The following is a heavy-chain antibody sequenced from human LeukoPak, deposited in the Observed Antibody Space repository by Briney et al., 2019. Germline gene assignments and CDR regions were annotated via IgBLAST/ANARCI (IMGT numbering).Heavy chain of an antibody. J-gene: IGHJ6*02. CDR2: ISVGSSTI. V-gene: IGHV3-48*01. Sequence: GGSLRLSCAASGFTFSNYIMNWVRQAPGKGLEWVSYISVGSSTIYYADSVKGRFTISRDDSKNTLYLQMNCLRAEDTAVYYCARGNMVIAAGGMDVWGQGTTVTVSS. CDR3: ARGNMVIAAGGMDV. CDR1: GFTFSNYI. D-gene: IGHD6-13*01.